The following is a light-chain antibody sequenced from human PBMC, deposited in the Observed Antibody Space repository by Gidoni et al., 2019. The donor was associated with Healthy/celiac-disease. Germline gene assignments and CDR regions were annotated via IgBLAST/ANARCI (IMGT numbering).Light chain of an antibody. J-gene: IGKJ1*01. Sequence: DIVMTQSPDSLAVYLGERATINCKSSQSVLYSSNNKNYLAWYQQKSGQPPKLLIYWASTRESWVPDRFSGSGSGTDFTLTISSLQAEDVAVYYCQQYYSTPQTFGQGTKVEIK. V-gene: IGKV4-1*01. CDR1: QSVLYSSNNKNY. CDR3: QQYYSTPQT. CDR2: WAS.